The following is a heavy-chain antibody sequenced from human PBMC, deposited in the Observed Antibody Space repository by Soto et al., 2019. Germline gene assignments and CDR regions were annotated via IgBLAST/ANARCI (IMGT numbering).Heavy chain of an antibody. CDR1: GFTFRTYT. CDR3: ARDRGYDAHNYYYNAMDV. Sequence: GGSLRLSCISSGFTFRTYTMNWVRQAPGKGLEWVSGIRGFSPYTFYAESVKGRFTISRDNAKNSLYLQMNSLRAEDTAVYYCARDRGYDAHNYYYNAMDVWGQGTTVTVS. J-gene: IGHJ6*02. V-gene: IGHV3-21*01. CDR2: IRGFSPYT. D-gene: IGHD5-12*01.